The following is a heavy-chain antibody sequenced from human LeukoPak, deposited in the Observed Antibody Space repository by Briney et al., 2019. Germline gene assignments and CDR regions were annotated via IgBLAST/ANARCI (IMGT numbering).Heavy chain of an antibody. Sequence: PSETLSLTCTVSGGSIRSGGYYWSWIRQHPGKGLEWIGYIYHSGSTYYNPSLKSRVTISVDRSKNQFSLKLSSVTAADTAVYYCARVNDGWAFDYWGQGTLVTVSS. D-gene: IGHD1-1*01. V-gene: IGHV4-30-2*01. CDR3: ARVNDGWAFDY. CDR2: IYHSGST. J-gene: IGHJ4*02. CDR1: GGSIRSGGYY.